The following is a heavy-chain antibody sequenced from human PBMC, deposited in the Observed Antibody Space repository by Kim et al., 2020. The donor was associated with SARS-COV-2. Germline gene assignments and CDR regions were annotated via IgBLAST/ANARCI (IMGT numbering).Heavy chain of an antibody. J-gene: IGHJ4*02. D-gene: IGHD5-18*01. V-gene: IGHV3-64D*09. CDR3: VKDGKTSYGFSTYFDY. Sequence: SVKGRFTISRDNSKNTLYLQMSSLRAEDTAVYYCVKDGKTSYGFSTYFDYWGQGTLVTVSS.